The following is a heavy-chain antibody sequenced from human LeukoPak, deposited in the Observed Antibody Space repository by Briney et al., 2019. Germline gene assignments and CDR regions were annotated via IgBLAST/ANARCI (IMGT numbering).Heavy chain of an antibody. CDR2: INTDGSST. Sequence: SGGSLRLSCAASGFTFSSYGMHWARQGPGKGLVWVSRINTDGSSTSNADSVKGRFTISRDNAKNTLYLQMNSLRAEDTAVYYCARDYLCAFDIWGQGTMVTVSS. D-gene: IGHD5-12*01. V-gene: IGHV3-74*01. CDR1: GFTFSSYG. J-gene: IGHJ3*02. CDR3: ARDYLCAFDI.